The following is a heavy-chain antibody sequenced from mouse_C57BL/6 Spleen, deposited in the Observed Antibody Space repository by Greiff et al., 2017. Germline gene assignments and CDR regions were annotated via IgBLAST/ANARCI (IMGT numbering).Heavy chain of an antibody. Sequence: EVQLQQSGTVLARPGASVKMSCKTSGYTFTSYWMHWVKQRPGQGLEWIGAIYPGNSDTSYNQKFKGKAKLTAVTSASTAYMGLSSLTNDDAASYYCTIELGDYFDYWGQGTTLTVSS. D-gene: IGHD4-1*01. CDR2: IYPGNSDT. V-gene: IGHV1-5*01. J-gene: IGHJ2*01. CDR1: GYTFTSYW. CDR3: TIELGDYFDY.